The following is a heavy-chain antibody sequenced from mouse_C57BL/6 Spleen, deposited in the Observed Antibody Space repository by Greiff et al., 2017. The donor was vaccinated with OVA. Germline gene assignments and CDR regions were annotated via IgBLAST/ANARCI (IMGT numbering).Heavy chain of an antibody. J-gene: IGHJ2*01. CDR3: AREVPRGYFDY. CDR2: IWSGGST. CDR1: GFSLTSYG. V-gene: IGHV2-2*01. Sequence: VQGVESGPGLVQPSQCLSITCTASGFSLTSYGVHWVRQSPGKGLEWLGVIWSGGSTAYNAAFISRLSISKDNSKSQVFFKMNRLQADDTAIYYCAREVPRGYFDYWGQGTTLTVSS. D-gene: IGHD2-14*01.